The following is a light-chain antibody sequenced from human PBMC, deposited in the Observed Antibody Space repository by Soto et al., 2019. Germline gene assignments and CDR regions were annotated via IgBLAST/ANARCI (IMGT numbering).Light chain of an antibody. CDR2: EVN. J-gene: IGLJ2*01. CDR1: RSDVGSYNL. V-gene: IGLV2-23*02. Sequence: QSALTQPASVSGSPGQSITISCTGTRSDVGSYNLVSWYQQHPGKAPKVMIYEVNKRPSGVSNRFFGSKSGNTASLTISGLQAEDEADYYCCSYAGRSTLLFGGGTNSPS. CDR3: CSYAGRSTLL.